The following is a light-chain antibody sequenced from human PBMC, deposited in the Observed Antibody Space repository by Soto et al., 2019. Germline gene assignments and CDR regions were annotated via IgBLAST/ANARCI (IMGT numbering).Light chain of an antibody. Sequence: EIVLTQSPGTVSLSPGERATLSCRASQSVSNNYLAWYQQKPDQAPRLLIYGASTRATGIPARFSGSGSGTEFTLTISSLQSEDFEIYYCQQYNNWPITFGQGTRLE. CDR3: QQYNNWPIT. V-gene: IGKV3-15*01. J-gene: IGKJ5*01. CDR1: QSVSNN. CDR2: GAS.